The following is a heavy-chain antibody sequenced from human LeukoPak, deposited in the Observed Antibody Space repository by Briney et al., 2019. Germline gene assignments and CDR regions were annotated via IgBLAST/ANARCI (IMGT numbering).Heavy chain of an antibody. CDR3: AREGAVTTDY. CDR1: GFIFNNYW. Sequence: PGGSLRLSCEASGFIFNNYWMSWVRQAPGKGLEWVANIRYDGSEKYYVDSVKGRFTISRDNAKNSLYLQLNSLRAEDSAVYSCAREGAVTTDYWGQGTLVTVSS. J-gene: IGHJ4*02. D-gene: IGHD4-17*01. CDR2: IRYDGSEK. V-gene: IGHV3-7*01.